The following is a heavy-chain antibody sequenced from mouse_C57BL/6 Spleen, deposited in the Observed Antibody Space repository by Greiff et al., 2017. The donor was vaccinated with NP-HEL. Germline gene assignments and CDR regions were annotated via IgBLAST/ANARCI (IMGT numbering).Heavy chain of an antibody. CDR2: IDPANGNT. CDR3: ARNPNLIYYYGSMDY. D-gene: IGHD1-1*01. Sequence: DVKLQESVAELVRPGASVKLSCTASGFNIKNTYMHWVKQRPEQGLEWIGRIDPANGNTKYAPKFQGKATITADTSSNTAYLQLSSLTSEDTAIYYCARNPNLIYYYGSMDYWGQGTSVTVSS. CDR1: GFNIKNTY. V-gene: IGHV14-3*01. J-gene: IGHJ4*01.